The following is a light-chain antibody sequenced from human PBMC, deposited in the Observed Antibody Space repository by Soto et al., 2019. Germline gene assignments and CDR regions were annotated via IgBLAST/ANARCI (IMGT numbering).Light chain of an antibody. J-gene: IGLJ2*01. Sequence: QSALTQPASVSGSPGQSITISCTGTSSDIGAYNYVSWYQQHPGKAPKLMIYDVTYRPSGVSNRFSGSKSGNTASLTISGLQAEDEADYYCSSYTTNTNLIFGGGTKVTVL. CDR3: SSYTTNTNLI. CDR2: DVT. CDR1: SSDIGAYNY. V-gene: IGLV2-14*01.